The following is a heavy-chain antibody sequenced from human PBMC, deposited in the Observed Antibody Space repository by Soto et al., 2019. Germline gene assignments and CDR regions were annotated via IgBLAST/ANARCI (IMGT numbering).Heavy chain of an antibody. V-gene: IGHV3-33*01. CDR1: GFTFSSYG. Sequence: QVQLVESGGGVVQPGRSLRLSCAASGFTFSSYGMHWVRQAPGKGLEWVAVIWYDGSNKYYADSVKGRFTISRDNSKNTLYLQMNSLRAEDTAAYYCARGKSDYGNFDYWGQGTLVTVSS. J-gene: IGHJ4*02. CDR2: IWYDGSNK. CDR3: ARGKSDYGNFDY. D-gene: IGHD4-17*01.